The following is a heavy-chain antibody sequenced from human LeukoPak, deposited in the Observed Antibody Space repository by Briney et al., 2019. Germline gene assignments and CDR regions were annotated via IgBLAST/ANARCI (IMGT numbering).Heavy chain of an antibody. Sequence: SETLSPTCTVSGGSISSSSYYWGWIRQPPGKGLEWIGSIYYSGSTYYNPSLKSRVTISVATSKNQFSLKLSSVTAADTAVYYCARHGFFGFGEYFPFDYWGQGTLVAVSS. V-gene: IGHV4-39*01. J-gene: IGHJ4*02. CDR3: ARHGFFGFGEYFPFDY. D-gene: IGHD3-10*01. CDR2: IYYSGST. CDR1: GGSISSSSYY.